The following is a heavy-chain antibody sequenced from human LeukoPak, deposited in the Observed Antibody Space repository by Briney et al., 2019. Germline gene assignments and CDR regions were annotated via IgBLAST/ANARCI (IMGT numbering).Heavy chain of an antibody. J-gene: IGHJ4*01. CDR3: SGRGAGPYYFEY. D-gene: IGHD1-26*01. Sequence: PGGSLRLSCAASGVNSGDYHMNWIRQAPGKGLEWVSYISSRGSAIYYADSVQGRFTVSRDTAENSWYLHMNSLRAEDTAVYYCSGRGAGPYYFEYWGQGTLVTVSS. CDR2: ISSRGSAI. V-gene: IGHV3-11*01. CDR1: GVNSGDYH.